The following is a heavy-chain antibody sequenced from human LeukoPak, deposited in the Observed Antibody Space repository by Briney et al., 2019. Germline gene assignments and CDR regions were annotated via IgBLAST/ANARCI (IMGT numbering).Heavy chain of an antibody. D-gene: IGHD3-22*01. CDR2: ISGSGGST. V-gene: IGHV3-23*01. J-gene: IGHJ1*01. CDR3: AKEVGYYYDSSGYRYFQH. Sequence: PGGSLRLSCAASGFTFSSYAMSWVRQAPGKGLEWVSAISGSGGSTYYADSVKGRLTISRDNSKNTLYLQMNSLRAEDTAVYYCAKEVGYYYDSSGYRYFQHWGQGTLVTVSS. CDR1: GFTFSSYA.